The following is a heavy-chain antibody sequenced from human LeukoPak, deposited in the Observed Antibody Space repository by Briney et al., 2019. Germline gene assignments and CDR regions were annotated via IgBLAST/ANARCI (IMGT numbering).Heavy chain of an antibody. CDR1: GFTLNHYW. CDR2: LQHDGITT. D-gene: IGHD1-26*01. J-gene: IGHJ4*02. Sequence: GRSLRLSCIASGFTLNHYWMHWVRQAPGEGLVWVSLLQHDGITTTYADFVKGRFTISRDDATNTLFLEMNSLRGDDTAVYYCTRDGSGTLPFDYWGQGTLVTVSS. V-gene: IGHV3-74*01. CDR3: TRDGSGTLPFDY.